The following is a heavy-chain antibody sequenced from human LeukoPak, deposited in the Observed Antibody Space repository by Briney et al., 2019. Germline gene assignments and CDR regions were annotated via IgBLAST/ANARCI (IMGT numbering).Heavy chain of an antibody. CDR1: GFTFSSYG. CDR2: IKQDGSEK. V-gene: IGHV3-7*01. D-gene: IGHD3-16*01. J-gene: IGHJ4*02. Sequence: GGSLRLSCAASGFTFSSYGMHWVRQAPGKGLEWVANIKQDGSEKYYVDSVKGRFTISRDNAKNSLYLQMNSLRAEDTAVYYCARDPMGDSNGIWGQGTLVTVSS. CDR3: ARDPMGDSNGI.